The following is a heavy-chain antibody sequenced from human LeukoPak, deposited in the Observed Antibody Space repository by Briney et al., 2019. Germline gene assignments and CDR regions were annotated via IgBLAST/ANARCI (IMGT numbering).Heavy chain of an antibody. Sequence: PGGSLRLSCAASGFTVSSNHMSWVRQAPGKGLEWVSVIYSGGSTYYADSVKGRLTISGDNAKNTLYLQMNGLRAEDTAVYYCARDPSSFGLDVWGQGTTVTVSS. D-gene: IGHD6-6*01. J-gene: IGHJ6*02. CDR3: ARDPSSFGLDV. CDR2: IYSGGST. CDR1: GFTVSSNH. V-gene: IGHV3-66*01.